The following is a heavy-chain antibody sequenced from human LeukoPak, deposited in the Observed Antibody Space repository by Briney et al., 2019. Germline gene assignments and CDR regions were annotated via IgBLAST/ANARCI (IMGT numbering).Heavy chain of an antibody. Sequence: HPGGSLRLSCAASGFTFDDHAMHWVRQAPGKGLQWVSGISWNGGSIGYADSVKGRFTISRDNSKNSLYLQMNSLRAEDTALYYCAKDRDPGSGYDSRGFDYWGQGTLVTVSS. CDR2: ISWNGGSI. CDR3: AKDRDPGSGYDSRGFDY. V-gene: IGHV3-9*01. CDR1: GFTFDDHA. J-gene: IGHJ4*02. D-gene: IGHD5-12*01.